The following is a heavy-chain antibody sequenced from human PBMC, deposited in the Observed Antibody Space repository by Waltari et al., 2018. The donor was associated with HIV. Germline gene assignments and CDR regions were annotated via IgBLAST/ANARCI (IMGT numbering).Heavy chain of an antibody. D-gene: IGHD1-26*01. CDR1: GFTFSSYG. CDR2: ILYDGSNK. J-gene: IGHJ4*02. Sequence: QVQLVESGGRVVQPGRSLRLSCAASGFTFSSYGLHWVRQAPGKGLEWVSVILYDGSNKYYADSVKGRFTISRDNSKNTLYLQMNSLRAEDTAVYYCAKDQGGATYIFDYWGQGTLVTVSS. CDR3: AKDQGGATYIFDY. V-gene: IGHV3-30*18.